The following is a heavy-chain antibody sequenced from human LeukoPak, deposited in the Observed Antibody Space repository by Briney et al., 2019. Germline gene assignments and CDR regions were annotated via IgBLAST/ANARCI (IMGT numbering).Heavy chain of an antibody. Sequence: GGSLRLSCAAPGFTFSSYGMHWVRQAPGKGLAWVAFIRNDGSDKYYADSVKGRFSISRDNSKNTLYLQMNSLRAEDTAVYYCANNDCSGGSCNFFDHWGQGTLVTVSS. V-gene: IGHV3-30*02. CDR2: IRNDGSDK. CDR1: GFTFSSYG. D-gene: IGHD2-15*01. CDR3: ANNDCSGGSCNFFDH. J-gene: IGHJ4*02.